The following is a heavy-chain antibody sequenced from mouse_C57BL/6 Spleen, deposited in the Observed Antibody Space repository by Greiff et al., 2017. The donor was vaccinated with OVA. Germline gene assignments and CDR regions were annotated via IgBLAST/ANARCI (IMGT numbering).Heavy chain of an antibody. Sequence: QVQLKQPGAELVKPGASVKMSCKASGYTFTSYWITWVKQRPGQGLEWIGDIYPGSGSTNYNEKFKSKATLTVDTSSSTAYMQLSSLTSEDSAVYYCARRNYYYGSSYYFDYWGQGTTLTVSS. J-gene: IGHJ2*01. CDR3: ARRNYYYGSSYYFDY. CDR1: GYTFTSYW. CDR2: IYPGSGST. D-gene: IGHD1-1*01. V-gene: IGHV1-55*01.